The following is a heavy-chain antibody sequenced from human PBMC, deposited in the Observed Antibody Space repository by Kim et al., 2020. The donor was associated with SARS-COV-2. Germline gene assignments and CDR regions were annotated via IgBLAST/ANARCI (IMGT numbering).Heavy chain of an antibody. Sequence: GGSLRLSCAASGFTFSSYAMHWVRQAPGKGLEWVAVISYDGSNKYYADSVKGRFTISRDNSKNTLYLQMNSLRAEDTAVYYCARDTTSSSWFTGYFDYWGQGTLVTVSS. J-gene: IGHJ4*02. CDR2: ISYDGSNK. D-gene: IGHD6-13*01. V-gene: IGHV3-30-3*01. CDR1: GFTFSSYA. CDR3: ARDTTSSSWFTGYFDY.